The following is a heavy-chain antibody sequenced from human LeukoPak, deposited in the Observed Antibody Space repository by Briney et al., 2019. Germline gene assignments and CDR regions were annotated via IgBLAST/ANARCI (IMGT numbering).Heavy chain of an antibody. D-gene: IGHD3-22*01. CDR2: ISYDGSNK. CDR1: GFTFSSYG. J-gene: IGHJ4*02. V-gene: IGHV3-30*03. Sequence: SGGSLRLSCAASGFTFSSYGMHWVRQAPGKGLEWVAVISYDGSNKYYADSVKGRFTISRDNSKNTLYLQMNSLRAEDTAVYYCAGNYYDSSGPSDYWGQGTLVTVSS. CDR3: AGNYYDSSGPSDY.